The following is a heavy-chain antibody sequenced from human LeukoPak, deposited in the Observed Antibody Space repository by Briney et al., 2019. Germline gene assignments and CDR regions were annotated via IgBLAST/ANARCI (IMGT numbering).Heavy chain of an antibody. V-gene: IGHV1-8*01. J-gene: IGHJ5*02. CDR3: ARSHTRNGFCGGGRCYPAVWWFDP. Sequence: GASVKVSCKASGYTFINNDINWVRQAPGQGLEWMAWIDPKNGNRGYAQNFQGRVTMTTDTSISTAYMELSSLRSEDTAVYYCARSHTRNGFCGGGRCYPAVWWFDPWGQGTLVTVSS. CDR1: GYTFINND. D-gene: IGHD2-15*01. CDR2: IDPKNGNR.